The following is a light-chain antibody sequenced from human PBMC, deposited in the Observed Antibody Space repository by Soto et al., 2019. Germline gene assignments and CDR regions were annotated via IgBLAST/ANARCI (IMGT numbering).Light chain of an antibody. V-gene: IGKV1-27*01. CDR3: QKYNSVPYT. CDR1: QDISNY. CDR2: ATS. J-gene: IGKJ2*01. Sequence: DIQMTQSPSSLSASVGDRVAITCRASQDISNYLAWYQQKPGKVPKLLIYATSTLQSGVPPRFSGRVSGTDFTLTISSLQPEDAASYYCQKYNSVPYTFGQGTKLEI.